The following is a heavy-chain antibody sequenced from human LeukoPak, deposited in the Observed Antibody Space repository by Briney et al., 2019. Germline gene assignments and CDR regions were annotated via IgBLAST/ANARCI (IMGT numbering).Heavy chain of an antibody. D-gene: IGHD6-13*01. J-gene: IGHJ4*02. V-gene: IGHV1-8*01. CDR1: VYTFTSYD. CDR2: MNPNSGNT. Sequence: GASVKVSCKASVYTFTSYDINWVRQATGQGLEWMGWMNPNSGNTGYAQKFQGRVTMTRNTSISTAYMELSSLGSEDTAVYYCATPIASSWSLGKDYWGQGTLVTVSS. CDR3: ATPIASSWSLGKDY.